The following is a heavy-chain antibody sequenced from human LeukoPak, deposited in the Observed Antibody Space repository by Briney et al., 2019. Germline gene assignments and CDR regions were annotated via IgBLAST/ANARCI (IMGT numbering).Heavy chain of an antibody. J-gene: IGHJ6*03. CDR2: IRSKAYGGTT. D-gene: IGHD5-12*01. CDR3: TRPRGYSGYSPMDV. V-gene: IGHV3-49*04. CDR1: GFTFGDYA. Sequence: GGSLRLSCTASGFTFGDYAMSWVRQAPGKGLEWVGFIRSKAYGGTTEYAASVKGRFTISRDDSKSIAYLQMNSLKTEDTAVYYCTRPRGYSGYSPMDVWGKGTTVTVSS.